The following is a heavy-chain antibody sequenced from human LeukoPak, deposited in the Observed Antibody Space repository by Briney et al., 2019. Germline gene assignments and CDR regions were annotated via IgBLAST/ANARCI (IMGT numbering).Heavy chain of an antibody. Sequence: GRSLRLSCAASGFTFGSYGMHWVRQAPGKGLEWVAVISYDGSNKYYADSVKGRFTISRDNSKNTLYLQMNSLRAEDTAVYYCARLRTYYDILTGYVDYWGQGTLVTVSS. J-gene: IGHJ4*02. V-gene: IGHV3-30*03. CDR1: GFTFGSYG. D-gene: IGHD3-9*01. CDR2: ISYDGSNK. CDR3: ARLRTYYDILTGYVDY.